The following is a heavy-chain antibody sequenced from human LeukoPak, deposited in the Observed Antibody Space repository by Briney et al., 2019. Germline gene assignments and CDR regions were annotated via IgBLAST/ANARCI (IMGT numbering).Heavy chain of an antibody. D-gene: IGHD2-21*02. Sequence: PSETLSLTCTVSGYSISSGNYWDWIRQPPGKGLEWIGSIYHSGSTYYNPSLKSRVTISVDTSKNQFSLKLSSVTAADTAVYYCASQTSETAFDYWGQGTLVTVSS. J-gene: IGHJ4*02. V-gene: IGHV4-38-2*02. CDR3: ASQTSETAFDY. CDR1: GYSISSGNY. CDR2: IYHSGST.